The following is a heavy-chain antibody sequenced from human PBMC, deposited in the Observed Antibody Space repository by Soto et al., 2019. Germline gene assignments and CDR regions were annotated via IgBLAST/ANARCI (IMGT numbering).Heavy chain of an antibody. D-gene: IGHD3-9*01. J-gene: IGHJ4*02. CDR3: VSRNDILTGNYYFDY. Sequence: QVQLVQSGAEVKKPGSSVKVSCKASGGTFSSYAISWVRQAPGQGLEWMGGIIPIFGTANYAQKFQGRVTITADESTSTAYMELSSLRSEDTAVYYCVSRNDILTGNYYFDYWGQGTLVTVSS. CDR1: GGTFSSYA. V-gene: IGHV1-69*01. CDR2: IIPIFGTA.